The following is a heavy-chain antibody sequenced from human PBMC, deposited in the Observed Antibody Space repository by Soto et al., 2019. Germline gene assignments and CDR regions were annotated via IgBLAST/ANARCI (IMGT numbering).Heavy chain of an antibody. Sequence: QVQLQQWGAGLLKPSETLSLTCAVYGGSFSGYFWSWIRQPPGKGLEWIGEINHSGSTNYNPSLKSRVTISVDTSKNQFSLKLSSVTAADKAVYYCASARSWPEDYWGQGTLVTVSS. CDR1: GGSFSGYF. J-gene: IGHJ4*02. CDR2: INHSGST. D-gene: IGHD1-26*01. CDR3: ASARSWPEDY. V-gene: IGHV4-34*01.